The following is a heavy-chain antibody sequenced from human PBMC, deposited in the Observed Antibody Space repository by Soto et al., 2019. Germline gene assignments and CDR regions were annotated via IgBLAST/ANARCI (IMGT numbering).Heavy chain of an antibody. CDR1: GGSISSGGYY. V-gene: IGHV4-31*03. Sequence: QVQLQESGPGLVKPSQTLSLTCTVSGGSISSGGYYWSWIRQHPGKGLEWIGCIYYSGSTYYNPSLKSRITRSVDTSKNRFSLKLTSVTAADTAVYYCARSWYTKETPPYDYWGQGTLVTVSS. CDR2: IYYSGST. CDR3: ARSWYTKETPPYDY. D-gene: IGHD2-2*02. J-gene: IGHJ4*02.